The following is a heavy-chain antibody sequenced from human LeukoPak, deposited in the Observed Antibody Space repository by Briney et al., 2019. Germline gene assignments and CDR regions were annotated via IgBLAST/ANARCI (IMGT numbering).Heavy chain of an antibody. CDR2: ISAYNGNT. Sequence: ASVKVSCKASGYTFTSYGISWVRQAPGQGLEWMGWISAYNGNTNYAQKLQGRVTMTTDTSTSTAYMYLRSLRSDDTAVYYCARAPTFFPYYDILTGYHYYFDYWGQGTLVTVSS. D-gene: IGHD3-9*01. J-gene: IGHJ4*02. CDR1: GYTFTSYG. CDR3: ARAPTFFPYYDILTGYHYYFDY. V-gene: IGHV1-18*01.